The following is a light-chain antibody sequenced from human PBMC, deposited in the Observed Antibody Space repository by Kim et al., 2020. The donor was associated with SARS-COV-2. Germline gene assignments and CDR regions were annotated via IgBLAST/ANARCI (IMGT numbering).Light chain of an antibody. CDR1: QSVSAN. CDR2: DVF. V-gene: IGKV3-11*01. CDR3: QQRYNRGT. J-gene: IGKJ2*01. Sequence: EIVLTQSPATLSLSPGQGATLSCRASQSVSANLAWYQQKPGQAPRLLISDVFNRATGIPARFSGSGSGTDFTLTISSLEPEDFAVYYCQQRYNRGTFGQGTKVDIK.